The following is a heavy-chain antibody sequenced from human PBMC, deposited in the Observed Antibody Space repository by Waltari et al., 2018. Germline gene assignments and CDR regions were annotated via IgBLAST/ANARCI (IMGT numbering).Heavy chain of an antibody. D-gene: IGHD1-26*01. CDR3: ARGPLLSKVDY. CDR2: IYHSGST. Sequence: QVQLQESGPGLVKPSETLSLTCAVSGYSISSGSYWGWIRQPPGKGLEWIGSIYHSGSTYYNPSLKSRVTISVDTSKNQFSLNLSSVTAADTAVYYCARGPLLSKVDYWGQGTLVTVSS. CDR1: GYSISSGSY. V-gene: IGHV4-38-2*01. J-gene: IGHJ4*02.